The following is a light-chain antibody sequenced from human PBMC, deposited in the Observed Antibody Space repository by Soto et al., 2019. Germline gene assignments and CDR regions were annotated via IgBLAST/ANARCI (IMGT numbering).Light chain of an antibody. CDR1: QSVSSSY. Sequence: EIVLTQSPGTLSLSPGERATLSCRASQSVSSSYLAWYQQQPGQAPRLLIYDASSRATGIPDRFSGSGSGTSFSLTISRLEAEDFAVYYWQQYGCSPTFGGGTKVEIK. V-gene: IGKV3-20*01. CDR2: DAS. CDR3: QQYGCSPT. J-gene: IGKJ4*01.